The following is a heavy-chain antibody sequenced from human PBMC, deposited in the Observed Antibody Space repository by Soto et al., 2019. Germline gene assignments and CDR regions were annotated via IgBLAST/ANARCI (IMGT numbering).Heavy chain of an antibody. CDR1: GYSFSFYW. D-gene: IGHD3-22*01. J-gene: IGHJ3*02. V-gene: IGHV5-51*01. CDR2: MYPDDSDI. Sequence: LKISCKASGYSFSFYWIGWVRQMPGKGLEWMAIMYPDDSDIRYSPSFEAHVTISADKSTSTAFLQWSSLKASDTAMYYCATAYVYDFENSNYYRDAFDIWGQGTLVTVSS. CDR3: ATAYVYDFENSNYYRDAFDI.